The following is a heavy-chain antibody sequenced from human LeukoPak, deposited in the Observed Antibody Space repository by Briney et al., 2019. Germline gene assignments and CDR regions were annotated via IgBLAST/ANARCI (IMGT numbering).Heavy chain of an antibody. CDR3: ARAEVAAAGTEFDY. CDR1: GYTFTSYD. V-gene: IGHV1-8*01. J-gene: IGHJ4*02. D-gene: IGHD6-13*01. CDR2: MNPNSGNT. Sequence: ASVKVSCKASGYTFTSYDINWVRQATGQGLEWMGWMNPNSGNTGYAQKFQGRVTMTRNTSISTAYMELSSLRSEDTAVYYGARAEVAAAGTEFDYWGQGTLVTVSS.